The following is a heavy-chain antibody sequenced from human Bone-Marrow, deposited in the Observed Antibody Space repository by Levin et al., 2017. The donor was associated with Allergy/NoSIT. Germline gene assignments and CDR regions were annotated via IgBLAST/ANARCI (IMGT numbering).Heavy chain of an antibody. D-gene: IGHD3-16*01. CDR1: GFSLSNARMG. CDR3: ASIPNLGRSDAFDI. CDR2: IFSNDEK. V-gene: IGHV2-26*04. Sequence: SGPTLVKPTETLTLTCTVSGFSLSNARMGVSWIRQPPGKALEWLAHIFSNDEKSYSTSLKSRLTISKDTSKSQVVLTMTNMDPVDTATYYCASIPNLGRSDAFDIWGQGTMVTVSS. J-gene: IGHJ3*02.